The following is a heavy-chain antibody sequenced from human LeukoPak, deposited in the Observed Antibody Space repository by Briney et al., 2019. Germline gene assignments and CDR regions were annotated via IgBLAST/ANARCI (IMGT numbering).Heavy chain of an antibody. CDR3: VQGGDYDVLTGYYVPDY. V-gene: IGHV3-23*01. CDR2: ITGSGAVT. Sequence: PGASLRLSCAASGFTFSNYAMSWVRQAPGKGLECVSSITGSGAVTYYADSVKGWFSISRENPKNTLYLQLNSLRAEDTAFYYCVQGGDYDVLTGYYVPDYWGQGSLVTVS. CDR1: GFTFSNYA. D-gene: IGHD3-9*01. J-gene: IGHJ4*02.